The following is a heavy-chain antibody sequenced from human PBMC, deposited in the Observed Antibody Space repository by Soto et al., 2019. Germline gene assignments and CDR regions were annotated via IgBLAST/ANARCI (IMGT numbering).Heavy chain of an antibody. CDR1: GGSFSGYY. V-gene: IGHV4-34*01. J-gene: IGHJ6*02. Sequence: QVQLQQWGAGLLKPSETLSLTCAVYGGSFSGYYWSWIRQPPGKGLEWIGEINHSGSTNYNPSLKSRVTISXXXXXXXXXXXXXXXXXXXXXXXXXASLKRDRVEPSYYYSGMDVWGQGTTVTVSS. D-gene: IGHD1-1*01. CDR2: INHSGST. CDR3: ASLKRDRVEPSYYYSGMDV.